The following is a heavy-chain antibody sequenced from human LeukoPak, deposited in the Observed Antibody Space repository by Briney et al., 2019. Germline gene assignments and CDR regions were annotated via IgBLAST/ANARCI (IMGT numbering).Heavy chain of an antibody. CDR3: ARGGTYYPCIDY. D-gene: IGHD1-26*01. J-gene: IGHJ4*02. CDR1: GYTFTTTY. Sequence: GASVKVSCTTSGYTFTTTYINWVRQAPGQGLEWMGWVSAYNGKTSYAQKFQGRVTMTIDTSTTTAYMDLTSLTFDDTAVYYCARGGTYYPCIDYWGQGTLVTVSS. CDR2: VSAYNGKT. V-gene: IGHV1-18*01.